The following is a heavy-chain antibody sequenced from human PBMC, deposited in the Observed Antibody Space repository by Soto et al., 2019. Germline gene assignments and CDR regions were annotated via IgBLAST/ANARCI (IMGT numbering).Heavy chain of an antibody. CDR1: GFTFSNYG. CDR2: ILYDGSNK. Sequence: GGSLRLSCAASGFTFSNYGMHWARQAPGKGLEWVAAILYDGSNKYYADSVKGRFTISRDNSKNTLYLEMNSLRAEDTAVYYCARDHSISSVQVYWGQGSLVTVSS. J-gene: IGHJ4*02. D-gene: IGHD6-6*01. CDR3: ARDHSISSVQVY. V-gene: IGHV3-33*01.